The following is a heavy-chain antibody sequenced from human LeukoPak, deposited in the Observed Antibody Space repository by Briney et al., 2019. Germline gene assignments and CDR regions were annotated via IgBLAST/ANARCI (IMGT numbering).Heavy chain of an antibody. J-gene: IGHJ4*02. D-gene: IGHD2-15*01. CDR1: GFTFNSFG. V-gene: IGHV3-30*18. Sequence: TGGSLRLSCATSGFTFNSFGMHWVRQAPGKGLEWVAFISYDGSNKDYADSVKGRFTISRDNSKNTLFLQMNSLRAEDTAVYYCAKDDSTETLDYWGQGTLVTVSS. CDR2: ISYDGSNK. CDR3: AKDDSTETLDY.